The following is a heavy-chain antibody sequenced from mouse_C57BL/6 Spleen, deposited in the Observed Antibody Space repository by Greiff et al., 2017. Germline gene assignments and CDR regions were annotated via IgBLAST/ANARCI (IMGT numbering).Heavy chain of an antibody. J-gene: IGHJ3*01. CDR2: IDPSDSYT. V-gene: IGHV1-69*01. Sequence: QVQLQQPGAELVMPGASVKLSCKASGYTFTSYWMHWVKQRPGQGLEWIGEIDPSDSYTNYNQKFKGKSTLTVDKSSSTAYMQLSSLTSEDSAVYYCARGGYDGGCAYWGQGTLVTVSA. CDR3: ARGGYDGGCAY. CDR1: GYTFTSYW. D-gene: IGHD2-3*01.